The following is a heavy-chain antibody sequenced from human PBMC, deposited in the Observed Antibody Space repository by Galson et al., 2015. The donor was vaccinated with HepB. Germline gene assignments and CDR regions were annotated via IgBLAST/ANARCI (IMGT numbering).Heavy chain of an antibody. CDR1: GDSVSNNNAA. V-gene: IGHV6-1*01. D-gene: IGHD2/OR15-2a*01. CDR2: TYYRARWYS. CDR3: ARVPGTTYYYGMDV. J-gene: IGHJ6*02. Sequence: CAISGDSVSNNNAAWYWIRQSPSRGLEWLGRTYYRARWYSDYTVSLRSRITINADTSKNQFSLQLKSVTPEDTAVYYCARVPGTTYYYGMDVWGQGTTVTVSS.